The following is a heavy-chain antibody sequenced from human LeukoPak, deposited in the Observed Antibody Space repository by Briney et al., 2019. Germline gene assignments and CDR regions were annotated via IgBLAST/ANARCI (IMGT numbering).Heavy chain of an antibody. J-gene: IGHJ4*02. D-gene: IGHD5-24*01. CDR1: GFTFSNYG. CDR3: AKDPFARYNKGYTFDY. V-gene: IGHV3-30*18. Sequence: PGTSLRLSCAASGFTFSNYGMHWVRQAPGKGLEWVAVISYDGKNKEYSDSVKGRFTISRDNSKNTVSLEMNSLGGEDTAVYSCAKDPFARYNKGYTFDYWGQGILVSVSS. CDR2: ISYDGKNK.